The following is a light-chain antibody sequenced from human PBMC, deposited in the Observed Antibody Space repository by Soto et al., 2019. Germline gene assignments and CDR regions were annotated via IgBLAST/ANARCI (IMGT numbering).Light chain of an antibody. Sequence: QSALTRPPSVSGAPGQRVTISCTGSSSNIGAGYDVHWYQQLPGTAPKLLIYGNSNRPSGVPDRFSGSKSGTSASLAITGLQAEDEADYYCQSYDSSLSDVFGTGTKVT. J-gene: IGLJ1*01. CDR2: GNS. V-gene: IGLV1-40*01. CDR3: QSYDSSLSDV. CDR1: SSNIGAGYD.